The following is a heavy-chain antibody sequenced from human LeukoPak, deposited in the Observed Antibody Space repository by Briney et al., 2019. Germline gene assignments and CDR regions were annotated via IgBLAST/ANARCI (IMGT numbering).Heavy chain of an antibody. CDR1: GGSINSYL. J-gene: IGHJ4*02. CDR2: IYTGGST. Sequence: PSETLSLTCTVSGGSINSYLWTWIRQPAGKGLEWIGRIYTGGSTNYNPSFKSRVTMSVDTSKNQFSLKLSSVTAADTAVYYCARDREMAHDYWGQGTLVTVSS. V-gene: IGHV4-4*07. D-gene: IGHD5-24*01. CDR3: ARDREMAHDY.